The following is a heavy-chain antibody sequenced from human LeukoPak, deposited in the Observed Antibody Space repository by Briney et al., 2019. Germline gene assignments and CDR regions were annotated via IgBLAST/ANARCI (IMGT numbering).Heavy chain of an antibody. CDR2: ISTSNSYI. V-gene: IGHV3-21*01. CDR1: GFTFSSYH. J-gene: IGHJ6*04. CDR3: AELGITMIGGV. Sequence: PGGSLRLSCEVSGFTFSSYHMNWVRQAPGKGLEWVASISTSNSYIYYADSMTGRLTISRDNAKNSLYLQMNSLRAEDTAVYYCAELGITMIGGVWGKGTTVTISS. D-gene: IGHD3-10*02.